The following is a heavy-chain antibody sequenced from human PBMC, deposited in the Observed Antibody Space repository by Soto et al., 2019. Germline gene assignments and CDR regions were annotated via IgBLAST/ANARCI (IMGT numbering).Heavy chain of an antibody. J-gene: IGHJ4*02. CDR2: ISVSGGTI. V-gene: IGHV3-23*01. Sequence: EVQLLESGGGFVQPGGSLRLSCAASGFTFSSYAMTWVRKAPGKGLEWVSAISVSGGTIYYADSVRGRFTISRDNSKNTLYLQMNSLRAEDTAIYYCAKGTTMITPVYFDFWGQGTLVTVSS. D-gene: IGHD1-20*01. CDR3: AKGTTMITPVYFDF. CDR1: GFTFSSYA.